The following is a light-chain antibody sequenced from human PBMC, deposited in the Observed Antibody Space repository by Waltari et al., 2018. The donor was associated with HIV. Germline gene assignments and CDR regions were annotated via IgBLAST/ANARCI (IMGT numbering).Light chain of an antibody. J-gene: IGLJ1*01. V-gene: IGLV2-11*01. CDR2: EVS. CDR1: SSAIGYFDY. CDR3: CSYAGTYTYV. Sequence: QSALTQPRSVSGSPGQSVTISCTGTSSAIGYFDYVSWYQPYPGKAPKVIIYEVSQRPSVFPDRFTSSQSGITASLTISGLQDEDEADYYCCSYAGTYTYVFGTGTTVTVL.